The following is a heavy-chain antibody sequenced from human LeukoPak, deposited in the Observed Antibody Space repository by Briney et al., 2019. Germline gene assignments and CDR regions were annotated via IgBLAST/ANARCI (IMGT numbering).Heavy chain of an antibody. J-gene: IGHJ6*04. Sequence: SETLSLTCTVSGGSISSSSYYWGWIRQPPGKGLEWIGSIYYSGSTYYNPSLKSRVSISVHTSKNQFSLKLRSVTAADTAVYYCAELGITMIGGVWGKGTTVTISS. CDR3: AELGITMIGGV. CDR2: IYYSGST. V-gene: IGHV4-39*01. CDR1: GGSISSSSYY. D-gene: IGHD3-10*02.